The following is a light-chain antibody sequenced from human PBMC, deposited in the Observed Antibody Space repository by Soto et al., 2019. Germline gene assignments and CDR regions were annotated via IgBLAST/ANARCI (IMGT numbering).Light chain of an antibody. J-gene: IGLJ2*01. V-gene: IGLV1-40*01. CDR3: QQYNNWPT. Sequence: QSVLTQPPSVSGAPGQRVTISCTGSSANIGAAYNVDWYQQLPGTAPKLLIYGNNNRPSGVPARFSGSGSGTEFTLTISSLQSEDFAVYYCQQYNNWPTFGGGTK. CDR2: GNN. CDR1: SANIGAAYN.